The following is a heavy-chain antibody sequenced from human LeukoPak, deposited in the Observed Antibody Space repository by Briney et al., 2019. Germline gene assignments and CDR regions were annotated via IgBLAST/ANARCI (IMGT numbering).Heavy chain of an antibody. V-gene: IGHV3-48*03. CDR2: ISSSGSNI. Sequence: GGSLRLSCAASGFTFRTFEMNRVRQAPGKGLEWVSYISSSGSNIYYADSVKGRFTISRDNSKNTLYLQMNSLRAEDTAVYYCANTATLRAPIDYWGQGTLVTVSS. D-gene: IGHD5-18*01. CDR1: GFTFRTFE. CDR3: ANTATLRAPIDY. J-gene: IGHJ4*02.